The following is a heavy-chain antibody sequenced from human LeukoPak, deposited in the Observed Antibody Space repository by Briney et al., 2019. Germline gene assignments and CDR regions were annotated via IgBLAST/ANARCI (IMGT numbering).Heavy chain of an antibody. Sequence: SETLSLTCTVPGGSIRSSSYYWGWVRQPPGRWMEWLGCIYYSGRNYYNPSLKTRAPLPEDTSKNQFSLKLSSVTAADTAVYYCALTRAGDGQWLSYYYYYYMDVWGKGTTVTVSS. D-gene: IGHD3-22*01. J-gene: IGHJ6*03. CDR3: ALTRAGDGQWLSYYYYYYMDV. CDR2: IYYSGRN. CDR1: GGSIRSSSYY. V-gene: IGHV4-39*07.